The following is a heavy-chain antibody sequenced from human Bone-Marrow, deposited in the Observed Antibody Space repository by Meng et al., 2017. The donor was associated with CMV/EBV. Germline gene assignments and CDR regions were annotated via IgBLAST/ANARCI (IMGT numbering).Heavy chain of an antibody. CDR1: GGSFSGYY. CDR2: INHSGST. Sequence: SETLSLTCAVYGGSFSGYYWSWIRQPPGKGLEWIGEINHSGSTNYNPSLKSRVTISVDTSMNQFSLKLSSVTAADTAVYYRARCSYYYYGMDVWGPGTTGTVSS. D-gene: IGHD2-15*01. J-gene: IGHJ6*02. V-gene: IGHV4-34*01. CDR3: ARCSYYYYGMDV.